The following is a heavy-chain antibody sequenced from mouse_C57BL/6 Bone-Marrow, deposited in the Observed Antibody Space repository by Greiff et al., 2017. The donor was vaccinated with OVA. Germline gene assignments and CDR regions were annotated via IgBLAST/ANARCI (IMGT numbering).Heavy chain of an antibody. Sequence: QVQLQQPGAELVMPGASVKLSCKASGYTFTSYWMHWVKQRPGQGLEWIGEIDPSDSYTNYNQKFKGKSTLTVDKSSSTAYMQLSSLTSEDSAVYYCAIAPIYYYGSSFSYWYFDVWGTGTTVTVSS. CDR2: IDPSDSYT. CDR1: GYTFTSYW. V-gene: IGHV1-69*01. CDR3: AIAPIYYYGSSFSYWYFDV. D-gene: IGHD1-1*01. J-gene: IGHJ1*03.